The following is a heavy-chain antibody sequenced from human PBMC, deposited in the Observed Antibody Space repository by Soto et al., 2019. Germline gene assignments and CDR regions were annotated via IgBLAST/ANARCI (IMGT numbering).Heavy chain of an antibody. CDR2: MNPSSGET. CDR1: GYNFPNFD. D-gene: IGHD3-10*01. V-gene: IGHV1-8*01. CDR3: ARLGGCCNVIKHYSNFELWCRRPQGADS. J-gene: IGHJ5*01. Sequence: ASVKVSCKTSGYNFPNFDINWVRQAPGRGLVWMGWMNPSSGETGSAQNFQGRVTRPWDVSTRTFFMQLTSLRSDDTAIYYCARLGGCCNVIKHYSNFELWCRRPQGADS.